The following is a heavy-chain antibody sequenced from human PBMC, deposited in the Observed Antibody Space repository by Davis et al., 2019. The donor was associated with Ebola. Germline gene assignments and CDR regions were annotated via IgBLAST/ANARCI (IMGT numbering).Heavy chain of an antibody. V-gene: IGHV3-11*01. CDR1: GFTFSDYY. CDR2: ISSSGSTI. D-gene: IGHD2-15*01. Sequence: PGGSLRLSCAASGFTFSDYYMSWIRQAPGKGLEWVSYISSSGSTIYYADSVKGRFTISRDNAKNSLYLQMNSLRAEDTAVYYCARDWDIVVVVAATPGYWGQGTLVTVSS. J-gene: IGHJ4*02. CDR3: ARDWDIVVVVAATPGY.